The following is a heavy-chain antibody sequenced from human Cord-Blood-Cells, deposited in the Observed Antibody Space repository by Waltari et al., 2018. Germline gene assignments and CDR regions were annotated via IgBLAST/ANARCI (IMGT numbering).Heavy chain of an antibody. V-gene: IGHV3-30-3*01. J-gene: IGHJ4*02. CDR3: ARTSGSGIFFDY. Sequence: QVQLVESGGGVVQPGRSLRLSCAASGFTFSSYAMHWVRQAPGKGLEWVGVISYDGSNKYYADAVKGRFTISRDNSKNTLYLQMNSLRAEDTAVYYCARTSGSGIFFDYWGQGTLVTVSS. CDR1: GFTFSSYA. D-gene: IGHD3-10*01. CDR2: ISYDGSNK.